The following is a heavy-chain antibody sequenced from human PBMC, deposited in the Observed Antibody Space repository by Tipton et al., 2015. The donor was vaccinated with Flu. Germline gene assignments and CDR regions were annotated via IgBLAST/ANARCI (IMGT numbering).Heavy chain of an antibody. D-gene: IGHD3-10*01. Sequence: GSLRLSCAASGFTFSRYAMSWVRQAPGKGLEWVSAISGSGGSTYYADSVKGRFTISRGNAKNSLYLQMNSLRHEDTAVYYCARFITPGSALFDYWGQGTPVTVSS. J-gene: IGHJ4*02. V-gene: IGHV3-23*01. CDR2: ISGSGGST. CDR3: ARFITPGSALFDY. CDR1: GFTFSRYA.